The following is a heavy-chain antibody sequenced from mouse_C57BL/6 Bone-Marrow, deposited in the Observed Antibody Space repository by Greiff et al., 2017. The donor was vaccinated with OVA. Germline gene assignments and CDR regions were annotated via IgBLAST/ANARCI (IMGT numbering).Heavy chain of an antibody. CDR3: FYGNSFAY. Sequence: VQLQQSGAELMKPGASVKLSCKATGYTFTGYWIEWVKPRPGHGLEWIGEILPGSGSTNYNEKLKGKATFTADTYSKTAYMQLSSLTADDSAIYYVFYGNSFAYWGQGTLVTVSA. CDR2: ILPGSGST. D-gene: IGHD2-1*01. J-gene: IGHJ3*01. CDR1: GYTFTGYW. V-gene: IGHV1-9*01.